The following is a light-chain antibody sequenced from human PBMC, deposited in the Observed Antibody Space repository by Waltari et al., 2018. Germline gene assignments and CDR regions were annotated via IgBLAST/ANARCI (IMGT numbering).Light chain of an antibody. CDR2: WAS. CDR3: QQYYTTPGT. J-gene: IGKJ2*02. V-gene: IGKV4-1*01. Sequence: DIVMTQSPDSLAVSLGERATIHCTSSQSVLYSNDRKDYLAWYQHRAGQPPKLLIYWASTRESGVPDRFSGSGSGTDFTLTISSLQAEDVAVYYCQQYYTTPGTFGQGTKLEIK. CDR1: QSVLYSNDRKDY.